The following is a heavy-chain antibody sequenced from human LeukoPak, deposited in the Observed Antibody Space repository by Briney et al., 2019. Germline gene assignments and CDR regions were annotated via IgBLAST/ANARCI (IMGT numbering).Heavy chain of an antibody. CDR1: GGSISSYS. V-gene: IGHV4-59*08. CDR3: ARRMGLWRDAFDI. D-gene: IGHD3-16*01. CDR2: IYYSGTT. Sequence: SETLSLPCTVSGGSISSYSWGWIRQPPGKGREWIGYIYYSGTTNYNPSLKSRVTISIATSKNQFSLKLSSVTAADTAVYYCARRMGLWRDAFDIWGQGTMVTVSS. J-gene: IGHJ3*02.